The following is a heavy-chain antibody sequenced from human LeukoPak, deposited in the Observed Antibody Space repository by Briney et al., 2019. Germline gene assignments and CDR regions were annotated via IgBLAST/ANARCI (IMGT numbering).Heavy chain of an antibody. CDR3: ARELHGLLDVFDI. Sequence: GGALRLSCAASGFTFSSYWMHWVRQTPGKGLGWVSRISSDGSSRTYADSVKGRFTISRDNAKTTLYLQMNSLRAEDTAVYYCARELHGLLDVFDIWGQGTMVTVSS. CDR1: GFTFSSYW. J-gene: IGHJ3*02. D-gene: IGHD3/OR15-3a*01. CDR2: ISSDGSSR. V-gene: IGHV3-74*01.